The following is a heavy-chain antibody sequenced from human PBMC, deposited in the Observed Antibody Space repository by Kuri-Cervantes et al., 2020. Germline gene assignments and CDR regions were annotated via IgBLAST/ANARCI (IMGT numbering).Heavy chain of an antibody. CDR1: GGSISSSSYY. D-gene: IGHD3-22*01. J-gene: IGHJ4*02. CDR2: IYYSGST. V-gene: IGHV4-39*07. Sequence: SETLSLTCTVSGGSISSSSYYWGWIRQPPGKGLEWIGSIYYSGSTYYNPSLKSRVTISVDTSKNQFSLKLGSVTAADTAVYYCARAPPYSYDSSGYPLYYFDYWGQGTLVTVSS. CDR3: ARAPPYSYDSSGYPLYYFDY.